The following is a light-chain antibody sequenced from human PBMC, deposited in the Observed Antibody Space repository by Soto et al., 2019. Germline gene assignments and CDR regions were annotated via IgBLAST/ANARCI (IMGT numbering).Light chain of an antibody. V-gene: IGLV1-47*01. CDR2: KSN. CDR3: AAWDDSLSAWV. CDR1: SYNIGKNL. Sequence: QSVLTQPPSASGTPGQRVTISCSGGSYNIGKNLVYWYQQRPGTAPKLLLFKSNARPPGVPDRFSGSNSGSSASLAISGLLSEDEADYFCAAWDDSLSAWVFGGGTKVTVL. J-gene: IGLJ3*02.